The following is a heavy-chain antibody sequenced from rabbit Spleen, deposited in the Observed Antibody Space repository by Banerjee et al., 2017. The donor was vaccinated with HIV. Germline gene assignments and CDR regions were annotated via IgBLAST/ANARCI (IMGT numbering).Heavy chain of an antibody. D-gene: IGHD2-1*01. CDR2: INASTGKP. Sequence: QEQLEESAGGLVQPEGSLTLTCKASGFSFSDRDVMCWVRQAPGKGLQWIACINASTGKPVYATWASGRFTISRTSSTTVTLRMTSLTAADRATYFCARDLVGVIGWNFYLWGPGTLVTVS. J-gene: IGHJ4*01. V-gene: IGHV1S45*01. CDR1: GFSFSDRDV. CDR3: ARDLVGVIGWNFYL.